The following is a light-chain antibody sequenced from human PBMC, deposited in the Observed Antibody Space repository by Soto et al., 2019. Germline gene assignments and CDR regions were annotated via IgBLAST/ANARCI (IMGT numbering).Light chain of an antibody. V-gene: IGKV3-20*01. Sequence: EIVMTQSPATLSVSPGERATLSCRANQSVSSNFLAWYQQKPGQAPRLLISGASNRATGIPDRFSGSGSGTDFTLTISRLEPEDFAVYYCQQYGSSGTFGQGTKVDIK. CDR2: GAS. J-gene: IGKJ1*01. CDR1: QSVSSNF. CDR3: QQYGSSGT.